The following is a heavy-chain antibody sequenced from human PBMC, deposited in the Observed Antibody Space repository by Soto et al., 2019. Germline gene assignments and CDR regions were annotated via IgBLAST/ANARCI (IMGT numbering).Heavy chain of an antibody. D-gene: IGHD2-21*02. Sequence: QVQLLESGPGLVKPSETLSLTCSVSGGSFKSYYWSWVRQPPGKGLEWIGYIHTSGSTNDNPHLNSRGTISSDTSTSHLSLRPTSVTSAATAVYFCASQGGGDYFVEARPDSMDVGGKGATFTVSS. V-gene: IGHV4-59*01. CDR1: GGSFKSYY. CDR2: IHTSGST. J-gene: IGHJ6*03. CDR3: ASQGGGDYFVEARPDSMDV.